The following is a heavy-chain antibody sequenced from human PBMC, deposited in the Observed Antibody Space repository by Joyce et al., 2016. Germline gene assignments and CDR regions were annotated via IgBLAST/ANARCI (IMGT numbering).Heavy chain of an antibody. CDR1: GFTFGNYG. CDR3: AKDPPYGSGRTFDS. D-gene: IGHD3-10*01. J-gene: IGHJ4*02. V-gene: IGHV3-30*18. CDR2: MSYDTTKE. Sequence: QVQLMESGGGVVQPGRSLRLSCSASGFTFGNYGLHWVRQAPGKGLEWVAVMSYDTTKEYYADAVKGRFTISRDNSKNILFLQMNNLRPEDTALYYCAKDPPYGSGRTFDSWGQGTLVTVSS.